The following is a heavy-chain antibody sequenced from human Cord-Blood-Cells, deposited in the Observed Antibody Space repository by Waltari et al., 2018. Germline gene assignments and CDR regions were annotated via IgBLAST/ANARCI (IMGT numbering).Heavy chain of an antibody. Sequence: QVQLQESGPGLVKPSETLSLTCTVSGGSISSYYWSWIRQPAGKGLEWIGRIYTSGSTNYNPPLRSRVTMSVDTSKNQFSLKLSSVTAADTAVYYCARDSVVATRRRYYYYYGMDVWGQGTTVTVSS. J-gene: IGHJ6*02. CDR1: GGSISSYY. D-gene: IGHD5-12*01. CDR3: ARDSVVATRRRYYYYYGMDV. V-gene: IGHV4-4*07. CDR2: IYTSGST.